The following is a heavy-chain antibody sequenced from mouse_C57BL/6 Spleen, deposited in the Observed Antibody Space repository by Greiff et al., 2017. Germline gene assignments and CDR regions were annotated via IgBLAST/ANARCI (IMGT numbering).Heavy chain of an antibody. CDR2: INPSSGYT. CDR1: GYSFTSYW. J-gene: IGHJ3*01. D-gene: IGHD2-3*01. Sequence: VQLQQSGAELAKPGASVKLSCKASGYSFTSYWMHWVKLRPGPGLEWIGYINPSSGYTKYNQKFKDKATLTADKSSSTAYMQLSSLTYEDSAVYYCARGIYDGYYPCAYWGQGTLVTVSA. CDR3: ARGIYDGYYPCAY. V-gene: IGHV1-7*01.